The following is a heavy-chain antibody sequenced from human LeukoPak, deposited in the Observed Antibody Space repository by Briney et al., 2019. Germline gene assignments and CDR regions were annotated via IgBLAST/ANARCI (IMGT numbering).Heavy chain of an antibody. CDR1: GFTFSSYW. CDR3: AKTYYSSRAHYYYYYYMDV. Sequence: GGSLRLSCAASGFTFSSYWMHWVRQAPGKGLVWVSRINSDGSSTSYADSVQGRFTISRDNSKNTLYLQMNSLRAEDTAVYYCAKTYYSSRAHYYYYYYMDVWGKGTTVTISS. CDR2: INSDGSST. J-gene: IGHJ6*03. V-gene: IGHV3-74*01. D-gene: IGHD3-10*01.